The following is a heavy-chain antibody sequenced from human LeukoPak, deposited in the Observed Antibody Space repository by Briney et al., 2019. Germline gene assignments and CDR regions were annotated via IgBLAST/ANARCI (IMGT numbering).Heavy chain of an antibody. Sequence: GGSLRLSCAASGFTFSNYWMSWVRQAPGKGLEWVAKIKQDGSEKYYVDSVKGRFTISRDNAKNSLYLQMNSLRVEDTAVYYCAREGGGTNSGIFVNWGQGTLVTVSS. CDR2: IKQDGSEK. V-gene: IGHV3-7*01. CDR3: AREGGGTNSGIFVN. J-gene: IGHJ4*02. D-gene: IGHD2-8*01. CDR1: GFTFSNYW.